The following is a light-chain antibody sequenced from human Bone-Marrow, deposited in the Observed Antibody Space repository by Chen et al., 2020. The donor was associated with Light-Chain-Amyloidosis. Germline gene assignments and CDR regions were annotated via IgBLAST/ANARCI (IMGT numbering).Light chain of an antibody. V-gene: IGLV2-14*01. J-gene: IGLJ1*01. CDR3: SSYTITNTLV. CDR2: EVT. CDR1: SCDVGGDNH. Sequence: QSALTQPASVSGSPGQSITISCTGTSCDVGGDNHVSWYQQHPDKAPKLMIYEVTNRPSWVPDRFSGSKSDNTASLTISELQTEDEADYFCSSYTITNTLVFGSGTRVTVL.